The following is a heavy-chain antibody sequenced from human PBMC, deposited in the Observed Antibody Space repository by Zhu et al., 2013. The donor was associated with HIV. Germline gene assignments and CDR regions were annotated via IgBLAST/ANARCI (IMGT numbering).Heavy chain of an antibody. J-gene: IGHJ6*02. V-gene: IGHV1-8*01. CDR2: MNPNSGNT. CDR1: GYTFTSYD. Sequence: QVQLVQSGAEVKKPGASVKVSCKASGYTFTSYDINWVRQATGQGLEWMGWMNPNSGNTGYAQKFQGRVTMTRNTSISTAYMELSSLRSEDTAVYYCARGRCNTIFGVVYYYYYGMSLGPRDLRHRLL. CDR3: ARGRCNTIFGVVYYYYYGMS. D-gene: IGHD3-3*01.